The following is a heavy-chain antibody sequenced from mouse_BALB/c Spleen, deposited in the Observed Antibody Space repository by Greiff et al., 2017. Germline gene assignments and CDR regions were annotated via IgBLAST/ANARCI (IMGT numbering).Heavy chain of an antibody. CDR2: IYPYNGGT. Sequence: VQLKQSGPELVKPGASVKISCKASGYTFTDYNMHWVKQSHGKSLEWIGYIYPYNGGTGYNQKFKSKATLTVDNSSSTAYMELRSLTSEDSAVYYCARNYGNSYYYAMDYWGQGTSVTVSS. CDR3: ARNYGNSYYYAMDY. CDR1: GYTFTDYN. V-gene: IGHV1S29*02. D-gene: IGHD2-1*01. J-gene: IGHJ4*01.